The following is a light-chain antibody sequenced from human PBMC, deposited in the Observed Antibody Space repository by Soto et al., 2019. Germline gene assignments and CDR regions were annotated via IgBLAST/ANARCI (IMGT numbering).Light chain of an antibody. CDR3: QPYNSYSWT. Sequence: DIQMTHSPSTLSASVGDRVTITFRASQSMSSWLAWYQQKPGKAPKLLIYKASSLESGVPSRFSGSGSGTEFTLTISSLQPDDFATYYCQPYNSYSWTFGQGTKVDIK. J-gene: IGKJ1*01. CDR2: KAS. CDR1: QSMSSW. V-gene: IGKV1-5*03.